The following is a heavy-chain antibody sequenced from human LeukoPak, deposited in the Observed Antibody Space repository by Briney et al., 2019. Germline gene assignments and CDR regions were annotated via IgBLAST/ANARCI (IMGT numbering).Heavy chain of an antibody. Sequence: PSETLSLTCTVSNGSISSDTYFWSWIRQPAGKGLDWIGRMSSSGISTYSPSLKSRVTISIDTSRNQFSMNLNAVTAADTAVYWCAKGSGPPWFDPWGQGTLVTVSS. CDR2: MSSSGIS. V-gene: IGHV4-61*02. CDR1: NGSISSDTYF. J-gene: IGHJ5*01. D-gene: IGHD2-8*02. CDR3: AKGSGPPWFDP.